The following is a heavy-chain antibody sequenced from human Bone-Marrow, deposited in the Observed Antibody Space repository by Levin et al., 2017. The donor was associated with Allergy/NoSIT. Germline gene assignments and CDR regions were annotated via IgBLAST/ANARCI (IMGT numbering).Heavy chain of an antibody. CDR3: ARDPIAVAGTLRYFQH. CDR2: ISYDGSNK. CDR1: GFTFSSYA. D-gene: IGHD6-19*01. Sequence: HSGGSLRLSCAASGFTFSSYAMHWVRQAPGKGLEWVAVISYDGSNKYYADSVKGRFTISRDNSKNTLYLQMNSLRAEDTAVYYCARDPIAVAGTLRYFQHWGQGTLVTVSS. J-gene: IGHJ1*01. V-gene: IGHV3-30-3*01.